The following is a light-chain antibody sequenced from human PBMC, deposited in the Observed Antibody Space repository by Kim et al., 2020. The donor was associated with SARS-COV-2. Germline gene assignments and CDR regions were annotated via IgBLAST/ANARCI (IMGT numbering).Light chain of an antibody. V-gene: IGLV7-46*01. CDR2: DIT. CDR3: LLYYSGVRV. Sequence: PGGTGTLTCGSSTGPVTNGHFPYWFQHKPGQAPSTLIYDITQRHSWTPARFSGSLLGDKAALTLSGAQPEDEADYYCLLYYSGVRVFGGGTQLTVL. CDR1: TGPVTNGHF. J-gene: IGLJ2*01.